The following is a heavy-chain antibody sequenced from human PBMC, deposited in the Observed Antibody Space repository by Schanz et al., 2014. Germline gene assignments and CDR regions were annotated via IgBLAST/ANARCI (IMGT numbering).Heavy chain of an antibody. V-gene: IGHV3-64*04. CDR3: AKQIHYDILTVTRN. J-gene: IGHJ4*02. CDR1: GFTFSSYA. CDR2: ITRSGGGT. Sequence: VQLVESGGYLVQPGGSLRLSCSASGFTFSSYAMHWVRQASGKGLEYVSAITRSGGGTYYSDSVKGRFTISRDNSKTTLSLQMNSLRAEDTAVYYCAKQIHYDILTVTRNWGQGTLVTVSS. D-gene: IGHD3-9*01.